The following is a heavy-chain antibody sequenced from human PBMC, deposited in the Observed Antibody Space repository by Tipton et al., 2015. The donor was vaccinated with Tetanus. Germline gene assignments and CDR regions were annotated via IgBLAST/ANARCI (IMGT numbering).Heavy chain of an antibody. J-gene: IGHJ4*02. CDR1: GGSISSSSYY. D-gene: IGHD3-10*01. CDR3: ARGPMVRGVTRFDY. CDR2: INHSGST. V-gene: IGHV4-39*07. Sequence: LRLSCTVSGGSISSSSYYWGWIRQPPGKGLEWIGEINHSGSTNYNPSLKSRVTISVDTSKNQFSLKLSSVTAADTAVYYCARGPMVRGVTRFDYWGQGTLVTVSS.